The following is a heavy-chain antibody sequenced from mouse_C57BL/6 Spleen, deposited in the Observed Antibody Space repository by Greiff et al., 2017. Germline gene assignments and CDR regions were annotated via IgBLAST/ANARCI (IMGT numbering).Heavy chain of an antibody. J-gene: IGHJ2*01. CDR3: TRLDYYGSRDY. CDR1: GYTFTDYE. D-gene: IGHD1-1*01. V-gene: IGHV1-15*01. CDR2: IDPETGGT. Sequence: QVQLKQSGAELVRPGASVTLSCKASGYTFTDYEMHWVKQTPVHGLEWIGAIDPETGGTAYNQKFKGKAILTADKSSSTAYMELRSLTSEDSAVYYCTRLDYYGSRDYWGQGTTLTVSS.